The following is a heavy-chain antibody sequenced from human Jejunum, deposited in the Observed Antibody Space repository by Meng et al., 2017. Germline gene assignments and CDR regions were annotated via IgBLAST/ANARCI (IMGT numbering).Heavy chain of an antibody. V-gene: IGHV3-74*01. Sequence: GGSLRLSCAPSGLTFSTYWMHWVRQAPGKGLVWVSRISTDGSITNYVDSVKGRFTISRDNAKNTLSLQMNSLRDDDTGVYYCATARRGPIYYYGMDVWGPGTTVTVSS. CDR3: ATARRGPIYYYGMDV. D-gene: IGHD5-12*01. CDR1: GLTFSTYW. J-gene: IGHJ6*02. CDR2: ISTDGSIT.